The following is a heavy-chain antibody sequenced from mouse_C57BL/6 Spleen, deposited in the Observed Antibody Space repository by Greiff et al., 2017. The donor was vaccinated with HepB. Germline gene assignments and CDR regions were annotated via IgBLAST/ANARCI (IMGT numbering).Heavy chain of an antibody. D-gene: IGHD3-3*01. CDR3: AKGGDERYYFDY. J-gene: IGHJ2*01. CDR1: GYTFTSYW. V-gene: IGHV1-64*01. CDR2: IHPNSGST. Sequence: QVQLQQPGAELVKPGASVKLSCKASGYTFTSYWMHWVKQRPGQGLEWIGMIHPNSGSTNYNEKFKSKATLTVDKSSSTAYMQLSSLTSEDSAVYYCAKGGDERYYFDYWGQGTTLTVSS.